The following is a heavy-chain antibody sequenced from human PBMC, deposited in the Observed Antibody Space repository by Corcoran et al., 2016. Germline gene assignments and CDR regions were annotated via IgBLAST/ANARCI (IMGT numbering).Heavy chain of an antibody. J-gene: IGHJ6*02. CDR3: TTVPVGAYYYYYGMDV. D-gene: IGHD1-26*01. Sequence: EVQLVESGGGLVKPGGSLRLSCAASGFTFSNAWMNWVRQAPGKGLEWVGRMKSKTDGGTTDYAAPVKGRFTISRDDSKNTLYLQMNSLKTEDTSVYYCTTVPVGAYYYYYGMDVWGQGTTVTVSS. V-gene: IGHV3-15*07. CDR1: GFTFSNAW. CDR2: MKSKTDGGTT.